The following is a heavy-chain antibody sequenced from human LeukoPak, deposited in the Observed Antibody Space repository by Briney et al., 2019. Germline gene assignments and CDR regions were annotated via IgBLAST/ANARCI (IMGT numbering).Heavy chain of an antibody. CDR1: GFTFTDYY. D-gene: IGHD1-14*01. V-gene: IGHV1-2*06. Sequence: ASVKVSCKASGFTFTDYYLHWVRQAPGQGLEWMGRIILNGGATNYAQKFQGRVTLTRDASISTAYMELSRQTSDDTAVYYCATDGGNHNFNYWGQGTLVTVS. CDR2: IILNGGAT. CDR3: ATDGGNHNFNY. J-gene: IGHJ4*02.